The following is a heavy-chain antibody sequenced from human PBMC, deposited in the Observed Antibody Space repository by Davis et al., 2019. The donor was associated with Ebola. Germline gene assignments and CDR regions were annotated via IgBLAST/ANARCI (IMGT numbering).Heavy chain of an antibody. CDR1: GYTFTGYD. J-gene: IGHJ4*02. V-gene: IGHV1-69*13. Sequence: AASVKVSCKASGYTFTGYDINWVRQATGQGLEWMGGIIPIFGTANYAQKFQGRVTITADESTSTAYMELSSLRSEDTAVYYCATDRGAATPFDYWGQGTLVTVSS. CDR2: IIPIFGTA. CDR3: ATDRGAATPFDY. D-gene: IGHD2-15*01.